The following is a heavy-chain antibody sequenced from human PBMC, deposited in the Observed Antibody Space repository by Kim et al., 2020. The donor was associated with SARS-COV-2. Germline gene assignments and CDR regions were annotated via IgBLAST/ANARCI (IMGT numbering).Heavy chain of an antibody. CDR3: ARDQDDSSGYYPPPGAFDI. J-gene: IGHJ3*02. D-gene: IGHD3-22*01. V-gene: IGHV4-59*13. CDR2: IYYSGST. CDR1: GGSISSYY. Sequence: SETLSLTCTVSGGSISSYYWSWIRQPPGKGLEWIGYIYYSGSTNYNPPLKSRVTISVDTSKNQFSLKLSSVTAADTAVYYCARDQDDSSGYYPPPGAFDIWGQGTMVTVSS.